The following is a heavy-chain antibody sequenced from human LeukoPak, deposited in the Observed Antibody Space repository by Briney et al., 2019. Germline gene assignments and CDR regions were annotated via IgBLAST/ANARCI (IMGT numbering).Heavy chain of an antibody. CDR3: AKVNWGLRCFDY. CDR1: GFTFSSYA. CDR2: ISSNGVNT. Sequence: GGSLRLSCAASGFTFSSYAMTWVRQAPGKGLEWVSLISSNGVNTYYADSVKGRFTISRDNSKNTLYVQMNSLRAEDTAVYHCAKVNWGLRCFDYWGQGTLVTVSS. D-gene: IGHD7-27*01. J-gene: IGHJ4*02. V-gene: IGHV3-23*01.